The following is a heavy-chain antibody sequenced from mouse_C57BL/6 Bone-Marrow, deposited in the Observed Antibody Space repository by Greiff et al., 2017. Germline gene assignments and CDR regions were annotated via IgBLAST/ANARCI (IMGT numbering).Heavy chain of an antibody. D-gene: IGHD1-1*01. Sequence: EVKLVESGGDLVKPGGSLKLSCAASGFTFSSYGMSWVRQTPDKRLEWVATISSGGSYTYYPDSVKGRFTISRDNAKNTLYLQMSSLKSEDTAMYYCARHLRYGSSYDYFDYWGQGTTLTVSS. V-gene: IGHV5-6*01. CDR2: ISSGGSYT. CDR1: GFTFSSYG. CDR3: ARHLRYGSSYDYFDY. J-gene: IGHJ2*01.